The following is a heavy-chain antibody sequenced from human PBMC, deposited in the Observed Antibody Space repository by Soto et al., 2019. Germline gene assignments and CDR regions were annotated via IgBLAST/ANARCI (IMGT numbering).Heavy chain of an antibody. V-gene: IGHV1-2*02. CDR1: GYTFSDYY. CDR2: INPRTTVT. D-gene: IGHD3-3*02. CDR3: ARELRTLASPLDV. J-gene: IGHJ4*02. Sequence: QVQLVQSAPEVRKPGASVKVSCKASGYTFSDYYIYWVRQAPGQRLEWLGWINPRTTVTNFALNFQGRVTFTRDSSTDTIYMELSSLRSDDTAVYYCARELRTLASPLDVWGQGTLVTVSS.